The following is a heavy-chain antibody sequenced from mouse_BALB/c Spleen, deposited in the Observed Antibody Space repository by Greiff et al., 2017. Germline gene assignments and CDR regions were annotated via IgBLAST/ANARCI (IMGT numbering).Heavy chain of an antibody. CDR1: GFDFSRYW. D-gene: IGHD2-3*01. V-gene: IGHV4-1*02. Sequence: EVKVLESGGGLVQPGGSLKLSCAASGFDFSRYWMSWVRQAPGKGLEWIGEINPDSSTINYTPSLKDKFIISRDNAKNTLYLQMSKVRSEDTALYYCARPLYDGYYLWFAYWGQGTLVTVSA. J-gene: IGHJ3*01. CDR3: ARPLYDGYYLWFAY. CDR2: INPDSSTI.